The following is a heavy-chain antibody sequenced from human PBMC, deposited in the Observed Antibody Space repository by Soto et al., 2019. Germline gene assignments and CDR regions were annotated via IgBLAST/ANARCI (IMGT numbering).Heavy chain of an antibody. D-gene: IGHD6-19*01. CDR2: IWYDGSNK. Sequence: QVQLVESGGGVVQPGRSLRLSCAASGFTFSSYGMHWVRQAPGKGLEWVAVIWYDGSNKYYADSVKGRFTISRDNSKNTLYLQMTSLRAEDTAVYYGGRDWGMAVVGTSRWSEYFQHWGQGPLVTVSS. CDR1: GFTFSSYG. J-gene: IGHJ1*01. V-gene: IGHV3-33*01. CDR3: GRDWGMAVVGTSRWSEYFQH.